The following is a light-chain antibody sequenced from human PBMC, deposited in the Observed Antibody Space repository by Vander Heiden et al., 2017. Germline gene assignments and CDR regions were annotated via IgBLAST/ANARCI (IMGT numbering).Light chain of an antibody. CDR1: QDISSY. V-gene: IGKV1-9*01. Sequence: DIQLTQSPSFLSASVGDTVTITCRASQDISSYLAWYQQKPGKAPNLLIYTASTLQSGVPSRFSGSGSGTEFTLTISSLQPEDFATYYCQQLHYYPRVTFGHGTTVDI. CDR3: QQLHYYPRVT. J-gene: IGKJ3*01. CDR2: TAS.